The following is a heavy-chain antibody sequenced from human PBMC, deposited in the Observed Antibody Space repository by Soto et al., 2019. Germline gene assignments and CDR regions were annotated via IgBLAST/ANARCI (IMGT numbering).Heavy chain of an antibody. J-gene: IGHJ3*02. CDR2: IIPILGIA. V-gene: IGHV1-69*04. D-gene: IGHD2-2*01. CDR1: GGTFSSYT. CDR3: ARDLGKDIVVVPAVHDAFDI. Sequence: ASVKVSCKASGGTFSSYTISWVRQAPGQGLEWVGRIIPILGIANYAQKFQGRVTITADKSTSTAYMELSSLRSEDTAVYYCARDLGKDIVVVPAVHDAFDIWGQGTMVTVSS.